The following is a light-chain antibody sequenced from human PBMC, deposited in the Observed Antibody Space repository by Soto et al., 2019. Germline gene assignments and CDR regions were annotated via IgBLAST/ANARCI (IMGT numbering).Light chain of an antibody. V-gene: IGKV1-39*01. CDR3: QQSYRTLWT. CDR2: AAS. J-gene: IGKJ4*01. Sequence: DIQMTQSPXXXXASVGXXXXITCRASQSIXXXLXWYQQKLGKAPKLLIYAASSLQSGVPSRFSGSGSGTDFTLTISSLQPEDFATYYCQQSYRTLWTFGGGTKVEIK. CDR1: QSIXXX.